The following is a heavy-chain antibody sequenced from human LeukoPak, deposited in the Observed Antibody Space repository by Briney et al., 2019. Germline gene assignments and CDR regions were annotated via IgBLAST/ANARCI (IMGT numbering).Heavy chain of an antibody. CDR3: ARTNMYNWNDEDYYYMDV. D-gene: IGHD1-1*01. V-gene: IGHV1-2*04. CDR2: INPNSGGT. CDR1: GYTFTGYY. J-gene: IGHJ6*03. Sequence: GASVKVSCKASGYTFTGYYMHWVRQAPGQGLEWMGWINPNSGGTNYAQKFQGWVTMTRDTSISTAYMELSRLRSDDTAVYYCARTNMYNWNDEDYYYMDVWGKGTTVTVSS.